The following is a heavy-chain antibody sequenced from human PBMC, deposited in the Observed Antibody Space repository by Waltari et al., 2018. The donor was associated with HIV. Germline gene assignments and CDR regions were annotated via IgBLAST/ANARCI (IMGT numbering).Heavy chain of an antibody. CDR3: ARTTLQWSLTNSDFWTGHPDHYSTLDA. Sequence: QVQLQQWGTGLLKPSGTLSLTCPVYRSSFNDHSLAWIRPAPGTALQWLGAINPSGTAVYTKTLQGRLTISRDASKNQFSLNLKSVTAADTAVYFCARTTLQWSLTNSDFWTGHPDHYSTLDAWGQGTTVFVSS. CDR1: RSSFNDHS. CDR2: INPSGTA. V-gene: IGHV4-34*02. J-gene: IGHJ6*02. D-gene: IGHD3-3*01.